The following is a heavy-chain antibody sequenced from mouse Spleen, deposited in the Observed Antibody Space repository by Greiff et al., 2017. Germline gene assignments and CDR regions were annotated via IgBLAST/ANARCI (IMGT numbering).Heavy chain of an antibody. CDR3: ARGGGSSVSDW. CDR1: GYTFTSLW. V-gene: IGHV1-7*01. D-gene: IGHD1-3*01. Sequence: QVQLQQSGSELVKPGSSVRLSCKASGYTFTSLWMHWVKQRPGQGLEWIGYINPSSGYTKYNQKFKDKATLTADKSSSTAYMQLSSLTYEDSAVYYCARGGGSSVSDWWGQGTTLTVSS. CDR2: INPSSGYT. J-gene: IGHJ2*01.